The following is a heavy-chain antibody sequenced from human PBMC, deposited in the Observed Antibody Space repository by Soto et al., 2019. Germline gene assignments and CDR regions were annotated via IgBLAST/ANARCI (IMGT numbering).Heavy chain of an antibody. D-gene: IGHD3-22*01. CDR1: RFTFSSYA. CDR2: ISNNGDST. J-gene: IGHJ3*02. V-gene: IGHV3-64D*06. Sequence: GGSLRLSCLASRFTFSSYAMHWVRQAPGKGLEYVSTISNNGDSTYYADSVKGRFTISRDNSKNTLYLQMSSLRTEDTAVYYCVKYCYDSSGHYGLNAFDIWGQGTMVTVSS. CDR3: VKYCYDSSGHYGLNAFDI.